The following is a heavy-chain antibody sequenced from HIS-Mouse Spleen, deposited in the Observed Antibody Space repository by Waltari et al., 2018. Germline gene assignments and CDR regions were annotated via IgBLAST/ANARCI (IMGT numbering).Heavy chain of an antibody. J-gene: IGHJ4*02. CDR1: GYTFTGHY. V-gene: IGHV1-2*02. CDR2: INPNNGGT. CDR3: ARYNALYRLYYFDY. Sequence: QVQLVHSGPEVQKPGASVTVSCKASGYTFTGHYLPLVRPAPGQGLEWMGWINPNNGGTNYAQKFQGRVTMTRDTSISTAYMELSRLRSDDTAVYYCARYNALYRLYYFDYRGQGTLVTVSS. D-gene: IGHD2-2*02.